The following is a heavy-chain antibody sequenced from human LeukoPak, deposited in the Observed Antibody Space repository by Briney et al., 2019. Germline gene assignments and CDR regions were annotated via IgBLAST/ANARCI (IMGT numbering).Heavy chain of an antibody. CDR2: IIPIFGTA. CDR1: GGTFSSYT. D-gene: IGHD3-10*01. J-gene: IGHJ5*02. Sequence: AWVKVSCKASGGTFSSYTISWVRQAPGQGLEWMGGIIPIFGTANYAQKFQGRVTITADESTSTAYMELSSLRSEDTAVYYCARESGITMVRGVENWFDPWGQGTLVTVSS. CDR3: ARESGITMVRGVENWFDP. V-gene: IGHV1-69*01.